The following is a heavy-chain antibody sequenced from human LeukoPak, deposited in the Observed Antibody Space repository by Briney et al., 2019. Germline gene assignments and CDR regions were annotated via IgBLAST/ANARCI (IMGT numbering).Heavy chain of an antibody. Sequence: GGSLRLSCAASGFTCSSYSMNWVRQAPGKGLDWVSSISSSSSYIYYADSVKGRFTISRDNAKNSLYLQMNSLRAEDTAVYYCARASGPHIDYWGQGTLVTVSS. J-gene: IGHJ4*02. V-gene: IGHV3-21*01. CDR1: GFTCSSYS. CDR2: ISSSSSYI. CDR3: ARASGPHIDY. D-gene: IGHD6-6*01.